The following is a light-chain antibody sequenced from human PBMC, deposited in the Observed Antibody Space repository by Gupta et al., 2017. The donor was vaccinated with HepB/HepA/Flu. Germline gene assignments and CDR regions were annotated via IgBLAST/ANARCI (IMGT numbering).Light chain of an antibody. V-gene: IGKV4-1*01. J-gene: IGKJ1*01. CDR1: QSVLYSSNNKNY. Sequence: DIVMTQSPDSLAASLGERATINCKSSQSVLYSSNNKNYLAWYQQKPGQPPKLLIYWASTRESGVPDRFSGSGSGTDFTLTISSLQAEDGAVYYCQQYYSTWTFGQGTKVEIK. CDR3: QQYYSTWT. CDR2: WAS.